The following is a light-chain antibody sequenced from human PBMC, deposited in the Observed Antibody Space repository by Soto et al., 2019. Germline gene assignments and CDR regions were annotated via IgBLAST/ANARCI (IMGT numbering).Light chain of an antibody. CDR1: SSDVGSYNL. CDR2: EGS. J-gene: IGLJ1*01. V-gene: IGLV2-23*01. CDR3: CSYAGSSTLLYV. Sequence: QPASVSGSPGQSITISCTGTSSDVGSYNLVSWYQQHPGKAPKLMIYEGSKRPSGVSNRFSGSKSGNTASLTISGLQAEDEADYYCCSYAGSSTLLYVFGTGTKLTVL.